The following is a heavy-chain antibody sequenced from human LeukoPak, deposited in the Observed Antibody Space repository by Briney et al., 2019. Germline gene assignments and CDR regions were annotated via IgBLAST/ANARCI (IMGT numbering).Heavy chain of an antibody. CDR1: GFTFSSYG. D-gene: IGHD6-19*01. Sequence: GGSLRLSSAASGFTFSSYGMNWVRQAPGKGLEWVSSISSSSSYIYYADSVKGRFTISRDNSKNTLYLQMNSLRAEDTAVYYCARRKLAVAGFDYWGQGTLVTVSS. CDR2: ISSSSSYI. J-gene: IGHJ4*02. V-gene: IGHV3-21*01. CDR3: ARRKLAVAGFDY.